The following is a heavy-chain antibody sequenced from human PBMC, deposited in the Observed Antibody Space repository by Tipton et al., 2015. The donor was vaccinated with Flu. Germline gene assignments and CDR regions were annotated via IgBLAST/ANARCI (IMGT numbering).Heavy chain of an antibody. D-gene: IGHD3-9*01. V-gene: IGHV3-33*01. CDR1: GFTFSSYA. Sequence: SLRLSCAASGFTFSSYAMHWVRQAPGKGLEWVAGIWYDGSNKYSADSVKGRFTISRDNSKNTLYLQMNSLRAEDTAVYYCARGYDILTDGGGYFDYWGQGTLVTVSS. J-gene: IGHJ4*02. CDR3: ARGYDILTDGGGYFDY. CDR2: IWYDGSNK.